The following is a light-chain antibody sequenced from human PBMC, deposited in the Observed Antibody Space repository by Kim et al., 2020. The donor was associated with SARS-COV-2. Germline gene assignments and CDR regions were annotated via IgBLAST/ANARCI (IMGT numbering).Light chain of an antibody. CDR2: GAS. V-gene: IGKV3-15*01. CDR1: QSVSK. Sequence: RSVCTGERATLSCRASQSVSKLAWYQQRPGQAPRLLIYGASTRATGIPARFSGSGSGTEFTLTISSLQSEDFAVYYCQQYNIWRTFGQGTKVDIK. J-gene: IGKJ1*01. CDR3: QQYNIWRT.